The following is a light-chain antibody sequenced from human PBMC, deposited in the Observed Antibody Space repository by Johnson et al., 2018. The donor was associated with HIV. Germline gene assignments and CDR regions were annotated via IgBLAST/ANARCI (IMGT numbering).Light chain of an antibody. CDR1: VSNIESYF. J-gene: IGLJ1*01. CDR2: ENN. V-gene: IGLV1-51*02. CDR3: GTWGGV. Sequence: QSVLTQPPSVSAAPGQTVNISCSGNVSNIESYFVSWYQQLPGAAPKLLIYENNKRPSGIPDRFSGSKSGTSATLGISGLQTGDEADYYCGTWGGVFGTGTKVTVL.